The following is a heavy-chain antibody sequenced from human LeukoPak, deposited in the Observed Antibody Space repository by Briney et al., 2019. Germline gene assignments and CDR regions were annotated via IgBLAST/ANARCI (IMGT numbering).Heavy chain of an antibody. CDR2: FAPEDGER. D-gene: IGHD6-13*01. Sequence: ASVKVSCRVSGYSLTDFSMNWARQAPGKGFEWMGGFAPEDGERIYAQKFQGRVTMTEDTSADTAYMELSSLKSEDTAVYFCTAGVAVSRWYYFDYWGQGTLVTVSS. V-gene: IGHV1-24*01. CDR3: TAGVAVSRWYYFDY. CDR1: GYSLTDFS. J-gene: IGHJ4*01.